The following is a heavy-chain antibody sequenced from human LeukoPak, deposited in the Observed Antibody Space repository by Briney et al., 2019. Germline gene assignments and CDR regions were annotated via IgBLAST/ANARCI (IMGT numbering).Heavy chain of an antibody. J-gene: IGHJ5*02. CDR1: GYTFTDYY. CDR3: ARDYVGDNWFDP. V-gene: IGHV1-2*02. Sequence: GASVKVSCKTSGYTFTDYYMHWVRQAPGQGLEWMGWISPNSGGTNYAQKFQCRVTMTRDTSISTAYMELSRLRSDDTAVYYCARDYVGDNWFDPWGQGTLVTVSS. D-gene: IGHD3-16*01. CDR2: ISPNSGGT.